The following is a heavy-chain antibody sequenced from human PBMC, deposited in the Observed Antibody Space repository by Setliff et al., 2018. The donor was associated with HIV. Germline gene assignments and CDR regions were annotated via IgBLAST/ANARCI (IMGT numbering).Heavy chain of an antibody. V-gene: IGHV3-43*01. CDR2: ISWDGGST. CDR1: GFTFDDYT. Sequence: GSLRLSCETSGFTFDDYTMHWVRQAPGKGLEWVSLISWDGGSTYYADSVKGRFTISRDNSKNSLYLQMNSLRTEDTALYYCAKANPNHDAFDIWGQGTMVTVSS. CDR3: AKANPNHDAFDI. J-gene: IGHJ3*02.